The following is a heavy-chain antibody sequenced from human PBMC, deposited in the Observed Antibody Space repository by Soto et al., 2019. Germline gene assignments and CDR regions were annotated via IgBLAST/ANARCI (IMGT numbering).Heavy chain of an antibody. V-gene: IGHV1-2*02. CDR3: ARDPDYGDYWGYFFDS. CDR1: GYTFAAYY. J-gene: IGHJ4*02. D-gene: IGHD4-17*01. CDR2: INPTSGGT. Sequence: ASVKVSCKTSGYTFAAYYIHWIRQAPGQGLEWMGWINPTSGGTVYAQNFQDRVTMTRDTSISTAYMELRRLNSDDTAVYYCARDPDYGDYWGYFFDSWGQGSPVTVSS.